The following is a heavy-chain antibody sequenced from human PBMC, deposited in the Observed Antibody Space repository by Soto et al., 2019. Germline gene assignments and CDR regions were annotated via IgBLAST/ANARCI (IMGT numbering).Heavy chain of an antibody. D-gene: IGHD3-9*01. CDR1: GGTFSSYT. J-gene: IGHJ6*02. Sequence: SVKVSCKACGGTFSSYTISWVRQAPGQGLEWMGRIIPILGIANYAQKFQGRVTITADKSTSTAYMELSSLRSEDTAVYYCASCGFLTGYYISPVYYYGMDVWGQGTTVTVSS. V-gene: IGHV1-69*02. CDR2: IIPILGIA. CDR3: ASCGFLTGYYISPVYYYGMDV.